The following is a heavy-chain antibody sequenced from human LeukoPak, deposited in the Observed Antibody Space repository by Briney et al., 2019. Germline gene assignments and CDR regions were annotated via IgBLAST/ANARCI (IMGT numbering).Heavy chain of an antibody. D-gene: IGHD4-17*01. CDR1: GFTFSSYS. CDR2: ISSGSSYI. Sequence: PGGSLRLSCAASGFTFSSYSMNWVRQAPGKGLEWVSSISSGSSYIYYADSVKGRFTISRDNAKNSLYLQMNSLRAEDTAVYYCARVRLNYFDYWGQGTLVTVSS. CDR3: ARVRLNYFDY. V-gene: IGHV3-21*01. J-gene: IGHJ4*02.